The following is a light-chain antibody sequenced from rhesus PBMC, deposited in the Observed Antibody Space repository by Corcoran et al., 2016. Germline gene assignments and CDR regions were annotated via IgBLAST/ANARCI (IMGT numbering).Light chain of an antibody. V-gene: IGKV2S20*01. CDR2: EVS. CDR3: MQGIEYPFT. Sequence: DIVMTQTPLSLPVTPGEPASISCRSSQSLLDSEDGNTYLEWYLPKPGQSPQPLIYEVSNRASGVPDRVRGSGSDTDFTLKISRVEAEDVGFYYCMQGIEYPFTFGPGTKLDIK. CDR1: QSLLDSEDGNTY. J-gene: IGKJ3*01.